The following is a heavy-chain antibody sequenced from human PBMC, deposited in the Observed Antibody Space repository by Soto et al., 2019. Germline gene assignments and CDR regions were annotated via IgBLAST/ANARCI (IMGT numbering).Heavy chain of an antibody. D-gene: IGHD5-18*01. Sequence: QVQLVQSGAEVQKPGSSVKVSCRAARGSFRASGFSWVRQAPGQGLEWVGGFIPIFGTANYATKFQDRVTMTADESTSTVYMALSSLKSEDTAMYYCARSGYSYGPNIDWGQGTLGTVSS. CDR2: FIPIFGTA. CDR3: ARSGYSYGPNID. CDR1: RGSFRASG. J-gene: IGHJ4*02. V-gene: IGHV1-69*01.